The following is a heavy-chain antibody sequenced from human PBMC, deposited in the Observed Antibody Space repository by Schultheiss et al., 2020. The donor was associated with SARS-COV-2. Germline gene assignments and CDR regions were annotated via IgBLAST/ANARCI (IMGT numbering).Heavy chain of an antibody. CDR3: ASEYDYGDYGPFNY. Sequence: SETLSLTCAVSGYSITSGYFWGWIRQPPGKGLEWIGSIYHSGTTHFNPSLKSRVNISIDTSKNQLSLKLNSVSAADTAVYYCASEYDYGDYGPFNYWGQGTLVTVSS. D-gene: IGHD4-17*01. CDR1: GYSITSGYF. CDR2: IYHSGTT. V-gene: IGHV4-38-2*01. J-gene: IGHJ4*02.